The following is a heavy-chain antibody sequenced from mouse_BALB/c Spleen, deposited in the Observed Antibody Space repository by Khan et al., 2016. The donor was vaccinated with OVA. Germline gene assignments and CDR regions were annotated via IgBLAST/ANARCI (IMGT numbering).Heavy chain of an antibody. CDR3: ARSLYYSYGYALDC. J-gene: IGHJ4*01. Sequence: VQLKESGPGLVKPSQSLSLTCTVTGYSITSDYAWNWIRQFPGNKLEWMGYISSTGGTSYNPSLKSRISITRDTSKYQFFLQLKSVTAEDTATYYCARSLYYSYGYALDCWGRGTLVTVSS. V-gene: IGHV3-2*02. CDR1: GYSITSDYA. CDR2: ISSTGGT. D-gene: IGHD2-14*01.